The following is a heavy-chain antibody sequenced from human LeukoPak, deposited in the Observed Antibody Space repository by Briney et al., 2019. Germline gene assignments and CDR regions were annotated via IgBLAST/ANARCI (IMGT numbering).Heavy chain of an antibody. D-gene: IGHD5-24*01. CDR3: VKDRDGGNFYFDY. J-gene: IGHJ4*02. V-gene: IGHV3-30*02. CDR2: IRSDGGAT. CDR1: GFMFRSLG. Sequence: GGSLRLSCAPSGFMFRSLGMHWVRQAPGKGLEWVSFIRSDGGATDYAASVKGRLTVSRDNSKSTLYLQMNDLRVEDTAVYYCVKDRDGGNFYFDYWGQGVLVTVSS.